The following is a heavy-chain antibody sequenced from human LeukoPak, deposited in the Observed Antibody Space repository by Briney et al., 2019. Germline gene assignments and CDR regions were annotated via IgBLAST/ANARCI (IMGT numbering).Heavy chain of an antibody. D-gene: IGHD6-19*01. CDR2: FDPEDGET. J-gene: IGHJ4*02. CDR3: ATDPRSGWYGTRAY. CDR1: GYTLTELS. Sequence: ASVKVSCKVSGYTLTELSMHWVRQAPGKGLEWMGGFDPEDGETIYAQKFQGRVTMTEDTSTDTAYMELSSLRSEDTAVYYCATDPRSGWYGTRAYWGQGTLVTVSS. V-gene: IGHV1-24*01.